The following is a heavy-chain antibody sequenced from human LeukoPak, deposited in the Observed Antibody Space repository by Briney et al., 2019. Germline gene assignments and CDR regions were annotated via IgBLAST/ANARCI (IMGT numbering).Heavy chain of an antibody. D-gene: IGHD2-15*01. CDR2: INHSGST. J-gene: IGHJ5*02. CDR1: GGSFTGYY. Sequence: SETLSLTCAVSGGSFTGYYWSWIRQPPGMGLEWIGEINHSGSTIYNSSLKSRVIILLDTSKNQFSLKLTSVTAADTAVYFCATEPGYCSGGRCYGGWFDPWGQGTLVTVSS. V-gene: IGHV4-34*01. CDR3: ATEPGYCSGGRCYGGWFDP.